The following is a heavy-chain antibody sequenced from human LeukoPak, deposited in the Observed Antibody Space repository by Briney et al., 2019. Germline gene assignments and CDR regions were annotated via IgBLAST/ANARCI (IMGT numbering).Heavy chain of an antibody. V-gene: IGHV1-2*02. CDR2: INPQSGDT. CDR1: GYTFTGHY. Sequence: ASVKVSCKASGYTFTGHYVHWVRQTPGQGLEWMGWINPQSGDTNYAQKFQGRVTMTRDTSIFTAYMELSRLTSDDTGVYYCGVHWGSGYYFDLWGRGIRVTVSS. CDR3: GVHWGSGYYFDL. J-gene: IGHJ2*01. D-gene: IGHD7-27*01.